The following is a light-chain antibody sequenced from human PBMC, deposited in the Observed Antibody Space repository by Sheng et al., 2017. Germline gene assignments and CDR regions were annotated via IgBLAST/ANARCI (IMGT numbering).Light chain of an antibody. Sequence: QTVVTQESSFSVSPGGTVTLTCALNSGSVSSTHYPSWYRQTPGQTPRSLVHNTNSRSFGVPDRFSGSILGNKAVLTITGAQADDESDYYCALFLGSGIWVFGGGTRLTVL. V-gene: IGLV8-61*01. CDR2: NTN. CDR1: SGSVSSTHY. J-gene: IGLJ3*02. CDR3: ALFLGSGIWV.